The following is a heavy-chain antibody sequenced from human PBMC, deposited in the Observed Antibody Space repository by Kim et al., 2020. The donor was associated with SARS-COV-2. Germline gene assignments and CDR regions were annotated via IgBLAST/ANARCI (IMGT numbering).Heavy chain of an antibody. Sequence: ADSVKGRFTISRDNSKNTRYLQMNSLRAEDAAVYYCARGDTSGYYYYDYWGQGTLVTVSS. D-gene: IGHD3-22*01. V-gene: IGHV3-33*01. CDR3: ARGDTSGYYYYDY. J-gene: IGHJ4*02.